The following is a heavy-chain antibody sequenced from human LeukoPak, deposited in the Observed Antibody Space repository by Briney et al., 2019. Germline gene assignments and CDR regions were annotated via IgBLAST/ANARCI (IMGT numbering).Heavy chain of an antibody. CDR1: GGTFSSYA. V-gene: IGHV1-69*04. J-gene: IGHJ4*02. Sequence: SVKVSCKASGGTFSSYAISWVRPAPGQGLEWMGRIIPILGIANYAQKFQGRVTITADKSTSTAYMELSSLRSEGTAVYYCAPSGYSYGLFDYWGQGTLVTVSS. CDR2: IIPILGIA. D-gene: IGHD5-18*01. CDR3: APSGYSYGLFDY.